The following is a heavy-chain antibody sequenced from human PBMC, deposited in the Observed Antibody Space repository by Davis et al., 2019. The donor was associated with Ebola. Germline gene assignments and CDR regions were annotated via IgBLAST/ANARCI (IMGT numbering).Heavy chain of an antibody. CDR2: ISSNGGST. CDR3: VKDSTAEYSSSWYWFDP. D-gene: IGHD6-13*01. Sequence: GASLKISCSASGFTFSSYAMHWVRQAPGKGLEYVSAISSNGGSTYYADSVKGRFTISRDNSKNTLYLQMSSLRAEDTAVYYCVKDSTAEYSSSWYWFDPWGQGTLVTVSS. V-gene: IGHV3-64D*06. CDR1: GFTFSSYA. J-gene: IGHJ5*02.